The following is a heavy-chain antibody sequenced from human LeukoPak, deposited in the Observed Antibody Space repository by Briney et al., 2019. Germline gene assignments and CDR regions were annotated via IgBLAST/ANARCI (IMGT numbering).Heavy chain of an antibody. CDR1: GGSISSYY. Sequence: SETLSLTCTVSGGSISSYYWSWIRQPPGKGLEWIGYIYYGGSTNYNPSLKGRVTIAVDTSKKQFSLKLSSVTAADTAVYYCARDPRNCSGGSCYPGGFDYWGQGTLVTVSS. J-gene: IGHJ4*02. CDR2: IYYGGST. CDR3: ARDPRNCSGGSCYPGGFDY. V-gene: IGHV4-59*01. D-gene: IGHD2-15*01.